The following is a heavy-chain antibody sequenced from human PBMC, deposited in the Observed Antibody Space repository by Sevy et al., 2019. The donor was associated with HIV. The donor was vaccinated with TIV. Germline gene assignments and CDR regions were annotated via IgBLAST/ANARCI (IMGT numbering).Heavy chain of an antibody. D-gene: IGHD6-13*01. CDR2: IYSGGDT. V-gene: IGHV3-53*01. CDR3: ARDLRVATASGGMDV. CDR1: GFTVSSNF. Sequence: GGSLRLSCVAYGFTVSSNFMTWVRQAPGKGLEWVSIIYSGGDTYYTDSVKGRFTISRDNSKNTLYLKMKHLRAEDTAVYYCARDLRVATASGGMDVWGHGTTVTVSS. J-gene: IGHJ6*02.